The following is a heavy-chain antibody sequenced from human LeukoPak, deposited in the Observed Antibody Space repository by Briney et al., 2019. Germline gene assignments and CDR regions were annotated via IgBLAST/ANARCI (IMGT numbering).Heavy chain of an antibody. CDR2: INHSGST. V-gene: IGHV4-34*01. D-gene: IGHD3-3*01. Sequence: PGGSLRLSCTGSGFTFGDYAMSWVRQPPGKGLEWIGEINHSGSTNYNPSLKSRVTISVDTSKNQFSLKLSSVTAADTAVYYCARDPYDFWSGSEVLWGQGTLVTVSS. J-gene: IGHJ4*02. CDR1: GFTFGDYA. CDR3: ARDPYDFWSGSEVL.